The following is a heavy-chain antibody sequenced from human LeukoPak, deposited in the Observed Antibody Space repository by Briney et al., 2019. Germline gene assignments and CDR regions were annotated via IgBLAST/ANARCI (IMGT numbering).Heavy chain of an antibody. D-gene: IGHD1-26*01. Sequence: PGGSLRLSCAASGFTFSSYGMHWVRQAPGKGLEWVAFIRYDGSNKYYVDSVKGRFTISRDNSKNTLYLQMNSLRAEDTAVYYCAKRGSYYVVGAFDIWGQGTMVTVSS. CDR3: AKRGSYYVVGAFDI. J-gene: IGHJ3*02. V-gene: IGHV3-30*02. CDR1: GFTFSSYG. CDR2: IRYDGSNK.